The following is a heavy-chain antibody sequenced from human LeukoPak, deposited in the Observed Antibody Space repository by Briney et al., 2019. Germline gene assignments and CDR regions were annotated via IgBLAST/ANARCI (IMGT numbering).Heavy chain of an antibody. CDR2: IYYSGST. V-gene: IGHV4-30-4*08. CDR1: GGSISSGDYY. J-gene: IGHJ4*02. CDR3: ARDGRRYSNYVRDY. D-gene: IGHD4-11*01. Sequence: SETLSLTCTVSGGSISSGDYYWSWIRQPPGKGLEWIGYIYYSGSTYYNPPLKSRVTISVDTSKNQFSLKLSSVTAADTAVYYCARDGRRYSNYVRDYWGQGTLVTVSS.